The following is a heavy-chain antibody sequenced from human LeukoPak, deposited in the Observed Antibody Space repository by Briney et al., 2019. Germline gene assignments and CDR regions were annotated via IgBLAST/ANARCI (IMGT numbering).Heavy chain of an antibody. J-gene: IGHJ5*02. Sequence: ASVKVSCKASGYTFTSYGISWVRQAPGQGLEWVGWISAYNGNTNYAQKLQGRVTMTTDTSTSTAYMELRSLRSDDTAVYYCARLTEYIVVVPQGWFDPWGQGTLVTVSS. D-gene: IGHD2-2*01. CDR1: GYTFTSYG. CDR3: ARLTEYIVVVPQGWFDP. V-gene: IGHV1-18*01. CDR2: ISAYNGNT.